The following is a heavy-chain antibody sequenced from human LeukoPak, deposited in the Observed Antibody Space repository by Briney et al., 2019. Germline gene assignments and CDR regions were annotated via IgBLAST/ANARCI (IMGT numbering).Heavy chain of an antibody. V-gene: IGHV3-53*01. CDR3: AREYGSGTYLAFDI. CDR1: GFTVSSNY. J-gene: IGHJ3*02. D-gene: IGHD6-19*01. CDR2: IYSGGST. Sequence: QPGGSLRLSCAASGFTVSSNYMSWVRQAPGKGLEWVSVIYSGGSTYYADSVKGRFTISRDNSKNTLYLQMNSLRAEDTAVYYCAREYGSGTYLAFDIWGRGTMVTVSS.